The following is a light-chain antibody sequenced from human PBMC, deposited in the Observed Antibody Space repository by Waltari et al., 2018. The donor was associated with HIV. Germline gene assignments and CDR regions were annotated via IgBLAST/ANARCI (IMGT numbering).Light chain of an antibody. CDR1: SSNIGAGYD. Sequence: QSDLTQPHSVSAAPGQRVTISCPGSSSNIGAGYDVHWYQQVPGRAPKVVIYGNSNRPSGVPDRFSGSKSGSSASLVITGLQSEDEADYYCQSYDSNLSGLFGGGTKVTVL. V-gene: IGLV1-40*01. J-gene: IGLJ2*01. CDR2: GNS. CDR3: QSYDSNLSGL.